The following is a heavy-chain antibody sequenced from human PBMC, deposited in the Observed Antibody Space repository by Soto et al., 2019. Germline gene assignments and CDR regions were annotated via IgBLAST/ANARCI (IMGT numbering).Heavy chain of an antibody. CDR3: ARKYYDSSDRDYLDY. CDR1: GYTFTSYG. CDR2: ISAYNGNT. Sequence: GASVKVSCKASGYTFTSYGISWVRQAPGQGLEWMGWISAYNGNTNYAQKLQGRVTMTTDTSTSTAYMELRSLRSDDTAVYYCARKYYDSSDRDYLDYWGQGTPVTVSS. D-gene: IGHD3-22*01. J-gene: IGHJ4*02. V-gene: IGHV1-18*04.